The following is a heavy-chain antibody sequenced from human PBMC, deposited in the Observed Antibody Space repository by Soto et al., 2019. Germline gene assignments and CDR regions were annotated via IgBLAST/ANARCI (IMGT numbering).Heavy chain of an antibody. CDR1: GYTFTSYG. D-gene: IGHD6-19*01. J-gene: IGHJ3*02. Sequence: QFQLVQSGAEVKKPGASVKVSCKASGYTFTSYGISWVRQSPGQGLEWMGWISAYNGNTNYAQKLQGRVTMTTDTSTSTAYMELRSLRSDDTAVYYCASPPLYSSGWYGAFDIWGQGTMVTVSS. CDR3: ASPPLYSSGWYGAFDI. CDR2: ISAYNGNT. V-gene: IGHV1-18*01.